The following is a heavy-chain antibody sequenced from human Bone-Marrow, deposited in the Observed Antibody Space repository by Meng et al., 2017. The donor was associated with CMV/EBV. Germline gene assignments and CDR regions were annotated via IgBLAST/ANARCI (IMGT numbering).Heavy chain of an antibody. V-gene: IGHV3-30*02. CDR1: GFSFSNYV. D-gene: IGHD2-15*01. CDR2: MRYDGTNE. J-gene: IGHJ5*02. Sequence: GGSLRLSCAASGFSFSNYVIYWVRQAPGKGLEWVSFMRYDGTNEKYVDSVRGRFTISRDNSKNTLYLQMNSLRPEDTAVYYCAKSGRGGYCSGGTTCSDWFDTWGQGTLVTVSS. CDR3: AKSGRGGYCSGGTTCSDWFDT.